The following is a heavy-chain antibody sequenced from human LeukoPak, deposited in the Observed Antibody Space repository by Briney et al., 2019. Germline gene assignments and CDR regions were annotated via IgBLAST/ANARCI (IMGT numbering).Heavy chain of an antibody. Sequence: SETLSLTCTVSGGSISSYYWRWIRQPPGKGLEWIGYIYYSGSTNYNPSLKSRVTISVDTSKNQFSLELSSVTAADTAVYYCARVACSGGSCYAGASYYFDYWGQGTLVTVSS. CDR3: ARVACSGGSCYAGASYYFDY. CDR1: GGSISSYY. CDR2: IYYSGST. D-gene: IGHD2-15*01. J-gene: IGHJ4*02. V-gene: IGHV4-59*01.